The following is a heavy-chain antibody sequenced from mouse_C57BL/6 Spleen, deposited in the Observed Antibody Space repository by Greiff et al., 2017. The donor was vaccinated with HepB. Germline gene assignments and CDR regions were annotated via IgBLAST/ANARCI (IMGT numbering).Heavy chain of an antibody. V-gene: IGHV5-15*01. CDR1: GFTFSDYG. CDR2: ISNLAYSI. Sequence: EVKLMESGGGLVQPGGSPKLSCAASGFTFSDYGMAWVRQAPRKGPEWVAFISNLAYSIYYADTVTGRFTISRENAKNTMYLEMSSLRSEDTAMYYCARDYYGSSYLFAYWGQGTLVTVSA. D-gene: IGHD1-1*01. J-gene: IGHJ3*01. CDR3: ARDYYGSSYLFAY.